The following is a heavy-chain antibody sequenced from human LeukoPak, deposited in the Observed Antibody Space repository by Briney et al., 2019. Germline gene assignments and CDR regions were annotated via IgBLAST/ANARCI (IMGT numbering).Heavy chain of an antibody. D-gene: IGHD3-3*01. Sequence: PETLSLTCAVYGGSFSGYYWSWIRQPPGKGLEWIGEINHSGSTNYNPSLKSRVTISVDTSKNQFSLKLSSVTAADTAVYYCARELYDFWSGYPLGMDVWGQGTTVTVSS. CDR3: ARELYDFWSGYPLGMDV. CDR1: GGSFSGYY. V-gene: IGHV4-34*01. J-gene: IGHJ6*02. CDR2: INHSGST.